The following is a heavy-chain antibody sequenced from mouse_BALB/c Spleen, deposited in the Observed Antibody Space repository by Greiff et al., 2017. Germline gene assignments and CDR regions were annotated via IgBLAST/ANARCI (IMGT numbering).Heavy chain of an antibody. D-gene: IGHD2-4*01. Sequence: QVQLKESGPGLVAPSQSLSITCTVSGFSLTSYGVHWVRQPPGKGLEWLGVIWAGGSTNYNSALMSRLSISKDNSKSQVFLKMNSLQTDDTAMYYCARFYYDYDAWFAYWGQGTLVTVSA. V-gene: IGHV2-9*02. CDR1: GFSLTSYG. J-gene: IGHJ3*01. CDR2: IWAGGST. CDR3: ARFYYDYDAWFAY.